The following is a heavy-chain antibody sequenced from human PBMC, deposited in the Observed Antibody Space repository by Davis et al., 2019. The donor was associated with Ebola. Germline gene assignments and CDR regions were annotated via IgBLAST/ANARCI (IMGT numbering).Heavy chain of an antibody. J-gene: IGHJ1*01. CDR2: IYNSGST. Sequence: GSLRLSCTVSGGSISSYYWSWIRQPPGKGLEWIGYIYNSGSTNYNPSLKSRVTISADTSKNQFSLKLSSVAAADTAVYYCARGKVGATSGWGRGTLVTVSS. V-gene: IGHV4-59*01. D-gene: IGHD1-26*01. CDR3: ARGKVGATSG. CDR1: GGSISSYY.